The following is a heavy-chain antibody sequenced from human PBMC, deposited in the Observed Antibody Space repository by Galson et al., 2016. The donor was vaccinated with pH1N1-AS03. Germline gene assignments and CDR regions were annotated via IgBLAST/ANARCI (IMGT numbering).Heavy chain of an antibody. Sequence: LSLTCSVSGYYITTGHYWGWIRQPPGKGLEWIGSIYHTGTSHYNPSVKSRVIISVDTSKNQFSLKLSSVSAADTAVYYCVRGGREIRSDAIFPGGADSWGRGTLVSVSS. V-gene: IGHV4-38-2*01. J-gene: IGHJ4*02. CDR1: GYYITTGHY. D-gene: IGHD2-15*01. CDR2: IYHTGTS. CDR3: VRGGREIRSDAIFPGGADS.